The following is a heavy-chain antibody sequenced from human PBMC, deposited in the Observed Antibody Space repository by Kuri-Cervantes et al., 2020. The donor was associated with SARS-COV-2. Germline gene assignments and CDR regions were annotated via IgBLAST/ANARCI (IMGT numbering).Heavy chain of an antibody. V-gene: IGHV3-48*03. CDR2: ISSSGSTI. CDR1: RFTFSSYE. CDR3: ARGMGRYSSSFDY. D-gene: IGHD6-6*01. J-gene: IGHJ4*02. Sequence: GGSLRLSCAASRFTFSSYEMNWVRQAPGKGLEWVSYISSSGSTIYYADSVKGRFTISRDNAKNSLYLQMNSLRAEDTAVYYCARGMGRYSSSFDYWGQGTLVTVSS.